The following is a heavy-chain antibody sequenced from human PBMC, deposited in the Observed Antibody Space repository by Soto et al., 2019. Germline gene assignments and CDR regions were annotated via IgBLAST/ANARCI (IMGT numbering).Heavy chain of an antibody. CDR3: ARARQFTTLGMVFFDY. D-gene: IGHD3-3*01. J-gene: IGHJ4*02. Sequence: EVQLVESGGGLVQPGGSLRLSCVASDFTFSSYLMAWVRQAPGKGLEWVATIKKDGSEKNYVDSVKGRFTISRDNAKNSVSMQGNGLGAEDTAVYYCARARQFTTLGMVFFDYWGQGTLVTVSS. CDR2: IKKDGSEK. CDR1: DFTFSSYL. V-gene: IGHV3-7*01.